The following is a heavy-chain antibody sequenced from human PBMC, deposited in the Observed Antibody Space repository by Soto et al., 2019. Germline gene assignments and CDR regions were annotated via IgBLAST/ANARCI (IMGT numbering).Heavy chain of an antibody. Sequence: GGSLRLSXAASGFTFSSYAMSWVRQAPGKGLEWVSAISGSGGSTYYADSVKGRFTISRDNSKNTLYLQMNSLRAEDTAVYYCAKDRRRITMVRGAPFDYWGQGTLVTVSS. D-gene: IGHD3-10*01. CDR2: ISGSGGST. CDR1: GFTFSSYA. J-gene: IGHJ4*02. V-gene: IGHV3-23*01. CDR3: AKDRRRITMVRGAPFDY.